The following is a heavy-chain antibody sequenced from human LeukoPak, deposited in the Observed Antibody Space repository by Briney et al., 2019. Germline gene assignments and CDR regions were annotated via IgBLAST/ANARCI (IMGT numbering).Heavy chain of an antibody. D-gene: IGHD3-10*01. CDR2: VKSKTDGETT. CDR3: TAATEMLYFGSGSPSVDY. CDR1: GFTFSNAW. J-gene: IGHJ4*02. V-gene: IGHV3-15*01. Sequence: PGGSLRLSCAAFGFTFSNAWMSWVVQAPGKGLEWVGRVKSKTDGETTDYAAPVKGRFTISRDDSKNTPYLQMNSLKTEDTAVYYCTAATEMLYFGSGSPSVDYWGQGTLVTVSS.